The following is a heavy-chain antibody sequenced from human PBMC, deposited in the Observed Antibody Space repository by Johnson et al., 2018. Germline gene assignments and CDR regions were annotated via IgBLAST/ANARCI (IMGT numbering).Heavy chain of an antibody. V-gene: IGHV3-73*01. D-gene: IGHD5-24*01. Sequence: VQLVQSGGGLVQPGGSLKLSCAASGFTFSDSAVHWVRQASGKGLEWVGRIRSKPNNYATSYAAAVRGRFTISRDDSKSTAYFQMNRLKIEDTAVYYCIRRWQSHGGYMDVWGKGTTVTVSS. CDR3: IRRWQSHGGYMDV. CDR1: GFTFSDSA. CDR2: IRSKPNNYAT. J-gene: IGHJ6*03.